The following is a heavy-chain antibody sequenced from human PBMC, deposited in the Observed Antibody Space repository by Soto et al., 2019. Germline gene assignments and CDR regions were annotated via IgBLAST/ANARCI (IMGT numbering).Heavy chain of an antibody. CDR2: VSYDGNNI. CDR3: AKDSERWVRATVTTSVYYYYGMDV. CDR1: GFTFSTYG. J-gene: IGHJ6*02. V-gene: IGHV3-30*18. Sequence: QVQLVESGGGVVQPGRSLRLSCAASGFTFSTYGMHWVRQAPGKGLEWVAVVSYDGNNIYYADSVKGRFTISRDSSKNTLYLQMNSLRAEDTAVYYCAKDSERWVRATVTTSVYYYYGMDVWGQGTTVTVSS. D-gene: IGHD4-17*01.